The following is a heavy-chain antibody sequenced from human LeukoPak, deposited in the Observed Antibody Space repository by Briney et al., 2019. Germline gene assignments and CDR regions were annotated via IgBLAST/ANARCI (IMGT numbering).Heavy chain of an antibody. CDR1: GGSISSSN. V-gene: IGHV3-23*01. J-gene: IGHJ4*02. CDR3: ARLMFLWPPIYFDY. Sequence: PSETLSLTCAVSGGSISSSNWWSWVRQAPGKGLEWVSAISGSGGSTYYADSVKGRFTISRDNSRNSVYLQMNSLRAEDTAVYYCARLMFLWPPIYFDYWGQGTLVTVSS. CDR2: ISGSGGST. D-gene: IGHD2-8*01.